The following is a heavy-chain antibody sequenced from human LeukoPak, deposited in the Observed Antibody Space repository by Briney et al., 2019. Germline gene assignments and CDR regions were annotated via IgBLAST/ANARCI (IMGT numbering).Heavy chain of an antibody. Sequence: ASVNVSCKASGYTFTSYGISWVRQAPGQGLEWMGWISAYNGNTNYAQKLQGRVTMTTDTSTSTAYMELRSLRSDDTAVYYCARVLQEPSYYYYYYGMDVWGQGTTVTVSS. CDR3: ARVLQEPSYYYYYYGMDV. CDR2: ISAYNGNT. D-gene: IGHD4-11*01. CDR1: GYTFTSYG. J-gene: IGHJ6*02. V-gene: IGHV1-18*01.